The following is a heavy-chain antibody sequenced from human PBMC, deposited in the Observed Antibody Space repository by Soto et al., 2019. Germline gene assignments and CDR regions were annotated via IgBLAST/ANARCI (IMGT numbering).Heavy chain of an antibody. Sequence: SETLSLTCTVSGGSISSGSYYWGWIRQPPGKGLEWIGSIYYSGSTYYNPSLKSRVTISVDTSKNQFSLKLSSVTAADTAVYSCARLPIALAGWDYWGQGTLVTVSS. CDR1: GGSISSGSYY. D-gene: IGHD6-19*01. CDR2: IYYSGST. J-gene: IGHJ4*02. V-gene: IGHV4-39*01. CDR3: ARLPIALAGWDY.